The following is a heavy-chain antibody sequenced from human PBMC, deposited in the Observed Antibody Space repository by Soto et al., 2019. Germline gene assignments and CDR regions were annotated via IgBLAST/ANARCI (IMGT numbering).Heavy chain of an antibody. D-gene: IGHD3-22*01. V-gene: IGHV3-21*04. Sequence: SGGSLRLSCAASGFTFSSYSMNWVRQAPGKGLEWVSSISSSSSYIYYADSVKSRVTMSIDTSENQFSLKLSSVTAADTAVYYCARVDPDYYDNNGLIIWGQGTLVTVSS. CDR3: ARVDPDYYDNNGLII. CDR1: GFTFSSYS. CDR2: ISSSSSYI. J-gene: IGHJ4*02.